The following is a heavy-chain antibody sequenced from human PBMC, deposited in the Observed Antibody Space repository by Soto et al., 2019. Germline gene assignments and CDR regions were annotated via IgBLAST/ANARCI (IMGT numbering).Heavy chain of an antibody. CDR2: IRSQTNGGTA. CDR3: TTGPQYSGSSGMMDL. D-gene: IGHD6-6*01. CDR1: GFTFSNAW. Sequence: GGSLRLSCAASGFTFSNAWMSWVRQAPGKGLEWVGRIRSQTNGGTADYAAPVKGRFTISRDDSKNTLCLQMDSLKTEDTAVYYCTTGPQYSGSSGMMDLWGQGTLVTVSS. J-gene: IGHJ5*02. V-gene: IGHV3-15*01.